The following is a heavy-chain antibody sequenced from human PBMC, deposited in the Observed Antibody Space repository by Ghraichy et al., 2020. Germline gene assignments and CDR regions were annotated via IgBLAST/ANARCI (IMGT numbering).Heavy chain of an antibody. CDR3: AKAAYYDFYGLDA. CDR1: RITFSNYG. D-gene: IGHD3-3*01. J-gene: IGHJ6*02. V-gene: IGHV3-30*18. CDR2: ISNDGSNK. Sequence: GGSLRLSCAASRITFSNYGMHWVRQAPGKGLEWVAVISNDGSNKYYADSVQGRFTISRDNPKNILYLQMNSLRGEDTAVYYCAKAAYYDFYGLDARGQGTTVTVSS.